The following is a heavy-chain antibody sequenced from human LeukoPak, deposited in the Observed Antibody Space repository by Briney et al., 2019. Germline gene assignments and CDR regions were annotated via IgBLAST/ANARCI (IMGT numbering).Heavy chain of an antibody. Sequence: EASVKVSCKASGGTFSSYAISWVRQAPGQGLEWMGGIIPIFGTANYAQKFQGRVTITTDESTRTAYMELSSLRSEDTAVYYCARVADGPFDQLLIPTLHTWGQGTLVTVSS. V-gene: IGHV1-69*05. D-gene: IGHD2-2*01. CDR2: IIPIFGTA. J-gene: IGHJ5*02. CDR3: ARVADGPFDQLLIPTLHT. CDR1: GGTFSSYA.